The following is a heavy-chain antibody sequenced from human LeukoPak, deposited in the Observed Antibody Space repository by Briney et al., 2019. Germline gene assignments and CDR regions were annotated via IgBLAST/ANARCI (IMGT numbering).Heavy chain of an antibody. V-gene: IGHV3-21*01. J-gene: IGHJ4*02. CDR1: GFTFSSQT. CDR3: ARGEDTAMVDY. CDR2: ISSSSSYI. D-gene: IGHD5-18*01. Sequence: GGSLRLSCTASGFTFSSQTMNWVRQAPGKGLEWVSSISSSSSYIYYADSVKGRFTISRDNAKNSLYLQMNSLRAEDTAVYYCARGEDTAMVDYWGQGTLVTVSS.